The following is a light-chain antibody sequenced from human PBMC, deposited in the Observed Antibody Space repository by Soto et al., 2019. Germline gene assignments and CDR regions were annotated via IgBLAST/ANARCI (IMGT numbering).Light chain of an antibody. Sequence: QSVLTQPPSASGTPGQRVTISCSGSSSNIGSNTVNWYQQLPGTAPKLLIYSNNQRPSGVPDRFSDSKSGTSASLAISGLQSEYEADYYCAACDDSLNGYVFGTGTKLTVL. CDR1: SSNIGSNT. CDR3: AACDDSLNGYV. CDR2: SNN. V-gene: IGLV1-44*01. J-gene: IGLJ1*01.